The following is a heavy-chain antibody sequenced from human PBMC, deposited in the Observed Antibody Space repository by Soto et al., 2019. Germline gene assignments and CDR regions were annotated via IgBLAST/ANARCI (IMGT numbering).Heavy chain of an antibody. CDR3: SRGDYDSSGYDI. CDR2: IYHRGTT. CDR1: GGSIRSNNW. J-gene: IGHJ4*02. V-gene: IGHV4-4*02. D-gene: IGHD3-22*01. Sequence: SETLSLTCAVSGGSIRSNNWCSGVHQPPGKGLEGIVEIYHRGTTNYNPSLKGRVTISVNNSKNQFSLELTSVTAADTAVYYCSRGDYDSSGYDIWGQGTLVTVSS.